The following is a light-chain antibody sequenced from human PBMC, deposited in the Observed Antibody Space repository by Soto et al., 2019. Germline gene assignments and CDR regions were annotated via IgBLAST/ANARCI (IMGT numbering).Light chain of an antibody. V-gene: IGKV1-5*01. CDR3: QQYHSYWT. Sequence: DIQMTQSPSTLSASVGDRVTITRRASQSLSSSLAWYQKKPGKAPKLLIYDASSLESGVPQRFSGSGSGTEFTLTISSLQTDDFSTYYCQQYHSYWTFGQGTKVDIK. J-gene: IGKJ1*01. CDR1: QSLSSS. CDR2: DAS.